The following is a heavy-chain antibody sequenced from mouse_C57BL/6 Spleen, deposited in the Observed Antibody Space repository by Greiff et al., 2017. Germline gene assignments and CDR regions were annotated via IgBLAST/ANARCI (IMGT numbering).Heavy chain of an antibody. J-gene: IGHJ2*01. CDR1: GYTFTSYW. Sequence: HVQLQQPGAELVKPGASVKLSCKASGYTFTSYWMPWVKQRPGQGLEWIGEIDPSDSYTNYNQKFQGKATLTVDTSSSTAYMQLSSLTSEDTAVYDCARIYYRNFYFDDWGQGTTLTVSS. CDR3: ARIYYRNFYFDD. V-gene: IGHV1-50*01. D-gene: IGHD2-5*01. CDR2: IDPSDSYT.